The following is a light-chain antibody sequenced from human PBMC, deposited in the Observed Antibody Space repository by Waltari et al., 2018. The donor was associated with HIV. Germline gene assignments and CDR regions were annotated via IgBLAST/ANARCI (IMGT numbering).Light chain of an antibody. J-gene: IGKJ2*01. CDR1: QSISAN. Sequence: EIVMTQSPPTLSVSPGQRVTLSCRASQSISANVAWYQQRPGQAPRLLIYEAATRPTGIPARVSGSGSGTEFTLTITNLQSEDFATYFCQQYDSGPRGITFGQGTMLEI. CDR3: QQYDSGPRGIT. V-gene: IGKV3-15*01. CDR2: EAA.